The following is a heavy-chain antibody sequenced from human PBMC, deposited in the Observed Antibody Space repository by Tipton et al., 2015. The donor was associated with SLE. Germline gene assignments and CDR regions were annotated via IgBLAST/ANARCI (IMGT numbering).Heavy chain of an antibody. J-gene: IGHJ1*01. CDR3: ARGLTIFGVVITAEYFQH. V-gene: IGHV3-21*01. CDR1: GFTFSSYS. Sequence: SLRLSCAASGFTFSSYSMNWVRQAPGKGLEWVSSISSSSSYIYYADSMKGRFTISRDNAKNSLYLQMNNLRAEDTAVYYCARGLTIFGVVITAEYFQHWGQGTLVTVSS. CDR2: ISSSSSYI. D-gene: IGHD3-3*01.